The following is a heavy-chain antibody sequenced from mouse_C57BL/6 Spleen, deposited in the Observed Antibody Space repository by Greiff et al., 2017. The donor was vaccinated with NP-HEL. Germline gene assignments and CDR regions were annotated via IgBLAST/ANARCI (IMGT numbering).Heavy chain of an antibody. CDR3: ARSYAYGGYFDV. CDR2: IRNKANGYTT. V-gene: IGHV7-3*01. CDR1: GFTFTDYY. J-gene: IGHJ1*03. D-gene: IGHD2-2*01. Sequence: EVQVVESGGGLVQPGGSLSLSCAASGFTFTDYYMSWVRQPPGKALEWLGFIRNKANGYTTEYSASVKGRFTISRDNSQSILYLQMNALRAEDSATYYCARSYAYGGYFDVWGTGTTVTVSS.